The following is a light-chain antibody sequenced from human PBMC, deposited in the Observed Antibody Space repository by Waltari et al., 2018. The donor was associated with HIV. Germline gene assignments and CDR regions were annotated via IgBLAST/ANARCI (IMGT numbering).Light chain of an antibody. V-gene: IGLV1-44*01. J-gene: IGLJ3*02. Sequence: QSVLTQPPSASGTPGQRVTISCSGSRSNIGTNAVNWYQQLPGTAPKLLIYKSNERSSGVPDRFSASKSGASASLAISGLQSEAVYYCAAWDVSLNEVFGGGTKLTVL. CDR3: AAWDVSLNEV. CDR1: RSNIGTNA. CDR2: KSN.